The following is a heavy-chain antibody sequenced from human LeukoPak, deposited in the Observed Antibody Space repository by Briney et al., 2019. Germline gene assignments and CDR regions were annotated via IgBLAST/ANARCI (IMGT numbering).Heavy chain of an antibody. CDR1: GFTFSIYS. Sequence: GGSLRLSCAASGFTFSIYSMNWVRQAPGKGLEWLSSITSSSNYIYYADSVKGRFTISRDNVQNSLYLQMNSLRAEDTAVYYCARDDGGSLDIWGQGTMVTVSS. CDR3: ARDDGGSLDI. V-gene: IGHV3-21*04. D-gene: IGHD1-26*01. CDR2: ITSSSNYI. J-gene: IGHJ3*02.